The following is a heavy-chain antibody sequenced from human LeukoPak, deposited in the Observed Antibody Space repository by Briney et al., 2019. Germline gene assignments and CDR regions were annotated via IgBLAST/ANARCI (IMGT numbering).Heavy chain of an antibody. D-gene: IGHD3-22*01. CDR3: ARRAYSSGYYYFDY. J-gene: IGHJ4*02. V-gene: IGHV4-59*01. CDR2: IYYSGST. Sequence: SETLSLTCTVSGXSISSNYWSWIRQPPGEGLEWIGYIYYSGSTIYNPSLKSRVTISVDTSKNQFSLKLSSVTAADTAVYYCARRAYSSGYYYFDYWGQGTLVTVSS. CDR1: GXSISSNY.